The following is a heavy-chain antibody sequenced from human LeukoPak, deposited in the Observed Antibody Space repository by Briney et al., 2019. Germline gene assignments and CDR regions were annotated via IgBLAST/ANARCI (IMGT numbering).Heavy chain of an antibody. V-gene: IGHV4-34*01. CDR2: INHSGST. CDR1: GGSFSGYY. D-gene: IGHD6-13*01. CDR3: ARGSGVSDV. J-gene: IGHJ6*02. Sequence: PSETLSLTCAVYGGSFSGYYWSGIRQPPGKGLEWIGEINHSGSTNYNPSLKSRVTISVDTSKNQFSLKLSSVTAADTAVYYCARGSGVSDVWGQGTTVTVSS.